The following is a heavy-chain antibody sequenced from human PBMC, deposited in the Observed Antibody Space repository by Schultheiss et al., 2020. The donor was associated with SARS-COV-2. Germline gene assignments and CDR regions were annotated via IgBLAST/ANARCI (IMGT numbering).Heavy chain of an antibody. Sequence: SETLSLTCTVSGGSIYSTSFYWGWIRLPPGKGLEWIGEINHSGSTNYNPSLKSRVTISVDTSKNQFSLKLSSVTAADTAVYYCARGPARGAYYYYYYMDVWGKGTTVTSP. D-gene: IGHD2-2*01. CDR2: INHSGST. CDR3: ARGPARGAYYYYYYMDV. J-gene: IGHJ6*03. V-gene: IGHV4-39*07. CDR1: GGSIYSTSFY.